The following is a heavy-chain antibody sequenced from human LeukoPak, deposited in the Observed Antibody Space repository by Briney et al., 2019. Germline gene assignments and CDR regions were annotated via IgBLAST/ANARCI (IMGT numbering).Heavy chain of an antibody. Sequence: GGSLRLSCAASGFTFDDYGMSWVRQAPGKGLEWVSGINWNGGSTGYADSVKGRFTISRDNSKNTLYLQMNSLRAEDTAVYYCAKEGDIVVVPAARDAFDIWGQGTMVTVSS. D-gene: IGHD2-2*01. V-gene: IGHV3-20*04. CDR1: GFTFDDYG. J-gene: IGHJ3*02. CDR2: INWNGGST. CDR3: AKEGDIVVVPAARDAFDI.